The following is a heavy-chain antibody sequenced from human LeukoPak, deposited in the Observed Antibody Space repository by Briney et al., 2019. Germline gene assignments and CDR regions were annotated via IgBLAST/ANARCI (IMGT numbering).Heavy chain of an antibody. CDR3: ARDLQGLPDY. D-gene: IGHD6-19*01. J-gene: IGHJ4*02. Sequence: GRTLRLSRAAAGFTFNNHAMHLVRQAPGKRLEWVAVISYHGDDKYYADSVKGRFTISRDNSKNTLDLQMNSLGGEDTAVYYCARDLQGLPDYWGQGTLVTVSS. CDR1: GFTFNNHA. CDR2: ISYHGDDK. V-gene: IGHV3-30*04.